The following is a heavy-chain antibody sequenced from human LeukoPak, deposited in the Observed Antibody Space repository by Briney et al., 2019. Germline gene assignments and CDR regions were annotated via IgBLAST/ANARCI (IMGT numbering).Heavy chain of an antibody. V-gene: IGHV3-7*01. CDR2: INQGGSGK. J-gene: IGHJ4*02. CDR1: GFSFTSYW. Sequence: PGGSLRLSCEFSGFSFTSYWMNWVRRAPGKGLEWVANINQGGSGKYYVDSVKGRFTISRDNARNSLYLQMNSLRAEDTAVYYCGRGDPDYWGQGTLVTVSS. CDR3: GRGDPDY.